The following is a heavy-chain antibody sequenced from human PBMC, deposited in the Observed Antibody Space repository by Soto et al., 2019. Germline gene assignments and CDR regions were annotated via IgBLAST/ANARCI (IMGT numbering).Heavy chain of an antibody. D-gene: IGHD2-8*02. CDR3: AVSTVLETGSAPFDF. CDR2: INPKNGDT. V-gene: IGHV1-2*02. J-gene: IGHJ4*02. CDR1: GYTFTGHY. Sequence: QVQLVQSGAEGKKPGASVKVSCKASGYTFTGHYIHWLRQAPGQGPEWMGWINPKNGDTIYAQKFQGRVTLTRDTSISTAYMDLSRLRSDDTAVYFCAVSTVLETGSAPFDFWGQGTLVTVSS.